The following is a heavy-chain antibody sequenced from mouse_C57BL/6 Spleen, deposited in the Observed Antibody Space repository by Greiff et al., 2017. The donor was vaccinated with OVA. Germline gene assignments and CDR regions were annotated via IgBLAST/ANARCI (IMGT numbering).Heavy chain of an antibody. CDR2: INPNNGGT. J-gene: IGHJ2*01. CDR1: GYTFTDYY. CDR3: TRNRWGDYLDY. Sequence: VQLQQSGPELVKPGASVKISCKASGYTFTDYYINWVTQSHGKSLEWIGVINPNNGGTSYNQKFKGKATWTVDKTSSTAYMELRSLTSEDSAVYYCTRNRWGDYLDYWGQGTTLTVSS. D-gene: IGHD2-3*01. V-gene: IGHV1-26*01.